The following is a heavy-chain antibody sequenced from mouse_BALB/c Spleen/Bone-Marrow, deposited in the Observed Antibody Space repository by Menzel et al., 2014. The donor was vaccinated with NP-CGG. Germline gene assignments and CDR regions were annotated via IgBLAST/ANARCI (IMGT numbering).Heavy chain of an antibody. CDR2: IYPGSGNT. CDR1: GYTFTDYY. D-gene: IGHD3-3*01. V-gene: IGHV1-77*01. CDR3: AREGDPGAWFAY. Sequence: QVQLQQSGAELARPGASVKLSCKASGYTFTDYYINWVKQRTGQGLEWIGEIYPGSGNTYYNEKFKGKATLTADKSSSTAYMQLSSLTSEDSAVYFCAREGDPGAWFAYWGQGTLATVSA. J-gene: IGHJ3*01.